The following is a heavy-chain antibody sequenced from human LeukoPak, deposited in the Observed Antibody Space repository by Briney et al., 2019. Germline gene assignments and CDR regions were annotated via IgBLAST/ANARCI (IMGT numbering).Heavy chain of an antibody. CDR1: GYTFTSYD. CDR3: ARNQGRIVTIFGVVIIAPNGMDV. CDR2: MNPNSGNT. V-gene: IGHV1-8*01. Sequence: ASVKVSCKASGYTFTSYDINWVRQATGQGLEWMGWMNPNSGNTGYAQKFRGRVTMTRNTSISTAYMELSSLRSEDTAVYYCARNQGRIVTIFGVVIIAPNGMDVWGQGTTVTVSS. D-gene: IGHD3-3*01. J-gene: IGHJ6*02.